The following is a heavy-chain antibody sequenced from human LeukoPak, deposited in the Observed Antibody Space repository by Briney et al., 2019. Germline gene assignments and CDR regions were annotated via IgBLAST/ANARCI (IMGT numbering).Heavy chain of an antibody. Sequence: ASVKVSCKASGYTFTGYYMHWVRQAPGQGLEWMGRINPNSGGTNYAQKFQGRVTMTRDTSISTAYMELSRLRSDDTSVYYCARDIYQPRLQHRASSGYYLYWAQGTLVTVSS. CDR3: ARDIYQPRLQHRASSGYYLY. D-gene: IGHD3-22*01. CDR2: INPNSGGT. CDR1: GYTFTGYY. J-gene: IGHJ4*02. V-gene: IGHV1-2*06.